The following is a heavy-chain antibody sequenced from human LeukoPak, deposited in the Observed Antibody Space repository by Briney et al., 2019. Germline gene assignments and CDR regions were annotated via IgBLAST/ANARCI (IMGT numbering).Heavy chain of an antibody. CDR2: ISTSSSYI. CDR1: GFTFSSYS. J-gene: IGHJ4*02. D-gene: IGHD1-26*01. Sequence: GGSLRLSCAASGFTFSSYSTSWVRQAPGKGLEWVSSISTSSSYIYYADSVKGRFTSSRDNSKNTLYLQMSSLRAEDTAVYYCAKRGAEVGQTVAPGDYWGQGTLVTVSS. CDR3: AKRGAEVGQTVAPGDY. V-gene: IGHV3-21*04.